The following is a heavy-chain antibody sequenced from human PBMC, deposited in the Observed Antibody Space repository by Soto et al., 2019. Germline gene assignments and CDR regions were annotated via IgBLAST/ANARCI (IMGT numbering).Heavy chain of an antibody. CDR2: IKSEIDGGTA. CDR3: QYYYDSSGVPRFDS. Sequence: EVQLVESGGGLVKPGGSLRLSCAASGFTFREAWMSWVRQAPGKGLEWVGRIKSEIDGGTADYAAPVKGRFSISRDDSRNTLYLEMNSLQTEDTAVYYCQYYYDSSGVPRFDSWGQGTLVTVSS. D-gene: IGHD3-22*01. J-gene: IGHJ4*02. V-gene: IGHV3-15*01. CDR1: GFTFREAW.